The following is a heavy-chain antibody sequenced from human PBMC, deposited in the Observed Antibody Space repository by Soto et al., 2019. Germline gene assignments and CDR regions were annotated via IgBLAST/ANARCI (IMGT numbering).Heavy chain of an antibody. CDR2: IWYDGSNK. CDR3: AREGDDSSGYPA. D-gene: IGHD3-22*01. V-gene: IGHV3-33*01. CDR1: GFTFSSYG. Sequence: PGGSLRLSCAASGFTFSSYGMHWVRQAPGKGLEWVAVIWYDGSNKYYADSVKGRFTISRDNSKNTLYLQMNSLRAEDTAVYYCAREGDDSSGYPAWGQGTLVTVSS. J-gene: IGHJ5*02.